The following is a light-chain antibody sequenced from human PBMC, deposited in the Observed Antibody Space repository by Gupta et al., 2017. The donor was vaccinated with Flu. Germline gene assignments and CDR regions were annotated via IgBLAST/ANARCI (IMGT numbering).Light chain of an antibody. CDR2: GAS. CDR1: QSVTSTY. Sequence: GTLSLSPGERATLSCRASQSVTSTYLAWYQQKPGQAPRLLIYGASSRATGTPERFSGSGSGTDFTLTISRLEPEDCAVYYCQQYGSSPWTFGQGTKVEIK. CDR3: QQYGSSPWT. V-gene: IGKV3-20*01. J-gene: IGKJ1*01.